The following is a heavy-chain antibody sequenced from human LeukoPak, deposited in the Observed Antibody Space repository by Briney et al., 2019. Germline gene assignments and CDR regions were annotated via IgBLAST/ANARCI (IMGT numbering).Heavy chain of an antibody. Sequence: SETLSLTCTVSGGSISSGSCYWNWIRQPAGKGLEWIGRIYTSGSTSYNSSLKSRVTISVDASKNQFSLKLSSVTAADTAVYYCAREYCSSTSCYAGGVDYWGQGTLVTVSS. CDR2: IYTSGST. J-gene: IGHJ4*02. CDR3: AREYCSSTSCYAGGVDY. D-gene: IGHD2-2*01. CDR1: GGSISSGSCY. V-gene: IGHV4-61*02.